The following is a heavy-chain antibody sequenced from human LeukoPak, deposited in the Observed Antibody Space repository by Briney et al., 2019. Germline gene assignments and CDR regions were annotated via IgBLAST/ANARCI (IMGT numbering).Heavy chain of an antibody. CDR1: GFTFSSYA. CDR3: TTDGVGVEGATYDN. V-gene: IGHV3-23*01. J-gene: IGHJ4*02. Sequence: GGSLRLSCAASGFTFSSYAMSWVRQAPGKGLEWVSDISGSGSNTYYADSVKGRFTISRDNSKNTLYLQMNSLKTEDTAVYYCTTDGVGVEGATYDNWGQGTLVSVSS. D-gene: IGHD1-26*01. CDR2: ISGSGSNT.